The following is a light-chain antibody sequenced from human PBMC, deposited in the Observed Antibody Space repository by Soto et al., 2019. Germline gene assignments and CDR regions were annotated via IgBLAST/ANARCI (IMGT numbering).Light chain of an antibody. CDR2: GAS. CDR3: QQYNNWPFT. CDR1: QSVNSN. J-gene: IGKJ3*01. Sequence: EMMMTQSPVTLSVSPGERATLSCRASQSVNSNLAWYQQKPGQAPRLLIYGASTRATGIPASFIGNGSGTEFTLTASSLQPEDFAVYYCQQYNNWPFTFGSGTKVDIK. V-gene: IGKV3-15*01.